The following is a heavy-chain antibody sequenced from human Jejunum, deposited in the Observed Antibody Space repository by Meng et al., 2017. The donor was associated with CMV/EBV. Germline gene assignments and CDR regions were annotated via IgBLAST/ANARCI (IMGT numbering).Heavy chain of an antibody. Sequence: SCKASGYTFKSYAIFWVRQAPGQSLEWLGWIFGGTGKTSYSETFQDRLTITRDTSATTVYMELTRLTSEDTAVYFCARDRGNFLLPFWGQGTLVTVSS. CDR1: GYTFKSYA. D-gene: IGHD1-7*01. V-gene: IGHV1-3*01. CDR2: IFGGTGKT. CDR3: ARDRGNFLLPF. J-gene: IGHJ4*02.